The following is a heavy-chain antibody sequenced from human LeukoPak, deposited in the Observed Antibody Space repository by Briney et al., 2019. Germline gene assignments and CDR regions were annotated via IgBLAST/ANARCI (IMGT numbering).Heavy chain of an antibody. D-gene: IGHD3-10*01. Sequence: ASVKVSCKASGYTFTSYAMHWVRQAPGQRLEWMGWINAGNGNTKYSQKFQGRVTITRDTSASTAYMELSSLRSEDTAVYYCAREITYYSTYYYGSGNYDHWGQGTLVTVSS. J-gene: IGHJ4*02. CDR3: AREITYYSTYYYGSGNYDH. CDR2: INAGNGNT. CDR1: GYTFTSYA. V-gene: IGHV1-3*01.